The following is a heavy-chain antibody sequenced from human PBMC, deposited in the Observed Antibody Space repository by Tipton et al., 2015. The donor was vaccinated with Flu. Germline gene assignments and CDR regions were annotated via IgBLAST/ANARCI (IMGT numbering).Heavy chain of an antibody. CDR3: ARVGGGSGVPAARGGFGGKLPYHFDY. Sequence: QLVQSGAEVKKPGSSVKVSCKASGGTFSSYAISWVRQAPGQGLEWMGGIIPIFGTANYAQKFQGKVTITADESTSTAYMELSSLGSEDAAGDCCARVGGGSGVPAARGGFGGKLPYHFDYWGQGTLVTVSS. D-gene: IGHD2-2*01. V-gene: IGHV1-69*01. CDR1: GGTFSSYA. CDR2: IIPIFGTA. J-gene: IGHJ4*02.